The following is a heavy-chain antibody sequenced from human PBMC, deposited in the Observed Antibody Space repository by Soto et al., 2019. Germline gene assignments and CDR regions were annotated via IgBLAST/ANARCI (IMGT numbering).Heavy chain of an antibody. D-gene: IGHD1-7*01. CDR3: ARDPWNYVSGWFDP. CDR1: GYTFTSYA. Sequence: QVQLVQSGAEEKKPGASVKVSCKASGYTFTSYAMHWVRQAPGQRLEWMGWINAGNGNTKYSQKFQGRVTITRDTSAITAYMELSSLRSEATAVYYCARDPWNYVSGWFDPWGQGTLVTVSS. V-gene: IGHV1-3*05. J-gene: IGHJ5*02. CDR2: INAGNGNT.